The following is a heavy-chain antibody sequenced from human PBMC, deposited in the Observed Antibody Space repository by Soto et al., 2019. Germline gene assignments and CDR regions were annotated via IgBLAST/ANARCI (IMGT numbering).Heavy chain of an antibody. J-gene: IGHJ4*02. Sequence: PGGSLRLSCAASGFTVSNYAMSWVRQAPGKGLEWVSGISASGRDTYYADSVKDRFTISRDNSKNTVYLQVNSLRADDTAIYYCAKGKSSGWYYFDYWGQGTPVTVSS. D-gene: IGHD6-19*01. CDR3: AKGKSSGWYYFDY. CDR1: GFTVSNYA. CDR2: ISASGRDT. V-gene: IGHV3-23*01.